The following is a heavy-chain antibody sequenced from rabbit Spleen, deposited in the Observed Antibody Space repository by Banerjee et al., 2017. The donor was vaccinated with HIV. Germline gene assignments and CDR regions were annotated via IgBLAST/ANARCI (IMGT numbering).Heavy chain of an antibody. V-gene: IGHV1S45*01. D-gene: IGHD1-1*01. CDR1: GFSFSSSYW. Sequence: EESGGDLVKPEGSLTLTCTASGFSFSSSYWICWVRQAPGKGLEWIGCIYVGSGSIHYANWAKGRFTISRTSSLSVTLQMTSLTAADTATYFCVRGASSSGYYSLWGPGTLVTVS. CDR3: VRGASSSGYYSL. CDR2: IYVGSGSI. J-gene: IGHJ4*01.